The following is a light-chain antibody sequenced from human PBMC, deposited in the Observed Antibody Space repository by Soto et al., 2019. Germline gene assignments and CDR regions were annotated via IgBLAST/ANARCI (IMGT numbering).Light chain of an antibody. CDR2: GAS. CDR3: QQYGGSPQT. Sequence: ELVLTQSPGTLSLSPGERATLSCGASQTVSANYLAWYQQKAGQAPRLLIYGASSRATGIPDRFSGSGSGTDFTLTISRLEPEDFAMYYCQQYGGSPQTFGRGTKVDIK. CDR1: QTVSANY. J-gene: IGKJ1*01. V-gene: IGKV3-20*01.